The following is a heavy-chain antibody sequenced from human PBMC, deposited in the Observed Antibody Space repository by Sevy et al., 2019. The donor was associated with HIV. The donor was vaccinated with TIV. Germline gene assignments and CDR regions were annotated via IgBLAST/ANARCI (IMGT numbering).Heavy chain of an antibody. CDR2: IRTTVNGGTA. Sequence: GGSLRLSCATSGFTFYNYAMSWFRQAPGKGLEWIGFIRTTVNGGTAEYAASVEGRFTISRYDSRSIAYLQMNNLKTADTAVYYCTRGEKDIDAFDIWGQGTMVTVSS. CDR3: TRGEKDIDAFDI. V-gene: IGHV3-49*03. CDR1: GFTFYNYA. J-gene: IGHJ3*02.